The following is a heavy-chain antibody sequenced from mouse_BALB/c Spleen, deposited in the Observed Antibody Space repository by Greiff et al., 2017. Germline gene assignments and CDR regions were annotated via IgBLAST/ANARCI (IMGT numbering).Heavy chain of an antibody. Sequence: VKLVESGPGLVAPSQSLSITCTVSGFSLTSYGVHWVRQPPGKGLEWLGVIWAGGSTNYNSALMSRLSISKDNSKSQVFLKMNSLQTDDTAMYYCAEGGGRSSYPYYAMDYWGQGTSVTVSS. CDR3: AEGGGRSSYPYYAMDY. CDR1: GFSLTSYG. J-gene: IGHJ4*01. V-gene: IGHV2-9*02. D-gene: IGHD1-1*01. CDR2: IWAGGST.